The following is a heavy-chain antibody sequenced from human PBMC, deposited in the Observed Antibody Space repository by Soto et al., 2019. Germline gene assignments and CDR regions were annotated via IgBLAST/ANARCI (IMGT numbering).Heavy chain of an antibody. D-gene: IGHD4-4*01. CDR1: GGTFSSYA. V-gene: IGHV1-69*05. CDR3: ARIPYSNYGGADY. J-gene: IGHJ4*02. Sequence: SVKVSCKASGGTFSSYAISWVRQAPGQGLEWMGGIIPIFGTANYAQKFQGRVTMTRNTSISTAYMELSSLRSEDTAVYYCARIPYSNYGGADYWGQGTLVTVS. CDR2: IIPIFGTA.